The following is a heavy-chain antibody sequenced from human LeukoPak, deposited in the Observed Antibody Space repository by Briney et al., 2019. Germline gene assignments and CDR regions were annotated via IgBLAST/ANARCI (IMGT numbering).Heavy chain of an antibody. CDR3: ARLRRRAVVAATGRDAFDI. Sequence: GGSLRLSCAASGFTVSSNYMSWVRQAPGKGLEWVSVIYSGGSTYYADSVKGRFTISRDNSKNTLYLQMNSLRAEDTAVYYCARLRRRAVVAATGRDAFDIWGQGTMVTVSS. CDR1: GFTVSSNY. D-gene: IGHD2-15*01. CDR2: IYSGGST. J-gene: IGHJ3*02. V-gene: IGHV3-53*01.